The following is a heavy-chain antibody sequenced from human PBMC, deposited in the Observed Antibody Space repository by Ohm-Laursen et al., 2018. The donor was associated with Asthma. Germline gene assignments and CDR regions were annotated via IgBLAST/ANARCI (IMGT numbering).Heavy chain of an antibody. D-gene: IGHD1-26*01. J-gene: IGHJ3*02. CDR1: GFTFSSYA. CDR2: IIGSGADT. Sequence: SLRLSCAASGFTFSSYAMSWVRQAPGKGLECVSAIIGSGADTYYADSVKGRFTISRDNSKNTLYLQMNSLRGEDTDVYYCVRAHSGSYSYAFDIWGQGTVVTVSS. V-gene: IGHV3-23*01. CDR3: VRAHSGSYSYAFDI.